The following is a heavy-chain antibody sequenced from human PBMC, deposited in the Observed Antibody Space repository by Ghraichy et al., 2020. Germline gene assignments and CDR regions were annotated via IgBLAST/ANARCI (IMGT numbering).Heavy chain of an antibody. CDR2: ISSSGSTI. CDR3: ARGHADGYYYYYYMDV. V-gene: IGHV3-11*01. Sequence: GALRLSCAASGFTFSDYYMSWIRQAPGKGLEWVSYISSSGSTIYYADSVKGRFTISRDNAKNSLYLQMNSLRAEDTAVYYCARGHADGYYYYYYMDVWGKGTTVTVSS. CDR1: GFTFSDYY. J-gene: IGHJ6*03.